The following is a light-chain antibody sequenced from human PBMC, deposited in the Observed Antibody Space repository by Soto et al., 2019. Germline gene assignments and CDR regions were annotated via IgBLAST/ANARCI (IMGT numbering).Light chain of an antibody. V-gene: IGLV1-44*01. CDR1: ISNIGSNT. Sequence: QLVLTQPPSASGTPGQRVTISCSGSISNIGSNTVNWYQQLPGTAPKLLIYSNNQRPSGVPDRFSGSKSGTSASLAISGLQSEDEADYYCAAWDDSLNGWVFGGGTKLTVL. CDR2: SNN. J-gene: IGLJ3*02. CDR3: AAWDDSLNGWV.